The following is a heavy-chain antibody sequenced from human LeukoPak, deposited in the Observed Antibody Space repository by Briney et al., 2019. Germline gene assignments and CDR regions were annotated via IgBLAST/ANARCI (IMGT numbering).Heavy chain of an antibody. CDR2: INPEKRDT. CDR1: VYTFTGYA. D-gene: IGHD5-12*01. Sequence: SSVTVSCKSSVYTFTGYALQGVRQAPGQGLEWMGWINPEKRDTGYAQKFKGRVTMTSDTSISTAYMELSSLRSADTAVYYCAKKVRGPSHPLDFWGQGTLVTVSS. CDR3: AKKVRGPSHPLDF. J-gene: IGHJ4*02. V-gene: IGHV1-2*02.